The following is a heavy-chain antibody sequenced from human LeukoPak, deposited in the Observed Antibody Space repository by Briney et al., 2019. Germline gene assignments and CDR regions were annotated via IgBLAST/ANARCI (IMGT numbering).Heavy chain of an antibody. CDR1: GFTVSSSY. D-gene: IGHD6-13*01. Sequence: GGSLRLSCVASGFTVSSSYMSWVRQAPGKGLEWVSIISSAGTTYYADSVKGRFTISRDNSKNTVYLQVNSLRDEDTAVYYCARDLEAANTYYFDYWGQGTMVTVSS. V-gene: IGHV3-66*01. CDR2: ISSAGTT. CDR3: ARDLEAANTYYFDY. J-gene: IGHJ4*02.